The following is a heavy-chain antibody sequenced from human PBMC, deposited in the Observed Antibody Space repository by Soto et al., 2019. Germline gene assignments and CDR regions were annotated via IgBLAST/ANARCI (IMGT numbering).Heavy chain of an antibody. D-gene: IGHD3-10*01. J-gene: IGHJ5*02. Sequence: SETLSLTCTVSGGSISTYFWSWIRRAPGKGLEWIGYISYSGGTNYNPSLKSRVTMSVDTSKNQFSLKLSSVTAADTAIYYCARGTVWFGELLKALWFDPWGQGTLVTVSS. CDR1: GGSISTYF. CDR2: ISYSGGT. V-gene: IGHV4-59*01. CDR3: ARGTVWFGELLKALWFDP.